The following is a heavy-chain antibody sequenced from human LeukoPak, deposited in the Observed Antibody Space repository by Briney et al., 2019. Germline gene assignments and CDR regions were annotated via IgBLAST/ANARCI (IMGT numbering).Heavy chain of an antibody. V-gene: IGHV4-61*02. CDR2: IYTSGST. J-gene: IGHJ4*02. CDR3: ASEGSRY. CDR1: GGSISSGSYY. D-gene: IGHD2/OR15-2a*01. Sequence: SETLSLTCTVSGGSISSGSYYWSWIRQPAGKGLEWIGRIYTSGSTNYNPSLKSRVTISVDTSKNQFSLKLSSVTAADTAVYYCASEGSRYWGQGTLVTVSS.